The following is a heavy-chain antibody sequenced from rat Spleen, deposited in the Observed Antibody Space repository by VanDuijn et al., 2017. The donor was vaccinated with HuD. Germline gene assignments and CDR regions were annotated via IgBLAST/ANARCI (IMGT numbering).Heavy chain of an antibody. CDR2: ISYDGSHT. D-gene: IGHD1-4*01. CDR1: GFTLSDYV. CDR3: ARRPGDFDY. J-gene: IGHJ2*01. Sequence: EVQLVESGGGLVQPGRSLKLSCAASGFTLSDYVMHWIRQAPTKGLEWVATISYDGSHTYYRDSVKGRFTISRDNAKNNQYLQMDSLRSEDTATYYCARRPGDFDYWGQGVMVTVSS. V-gene: IGHV5-7*01.